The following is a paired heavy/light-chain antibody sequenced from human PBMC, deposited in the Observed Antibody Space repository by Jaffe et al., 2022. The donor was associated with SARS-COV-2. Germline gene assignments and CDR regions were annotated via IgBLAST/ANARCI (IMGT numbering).Light chain of an antibody. J-gene: IGLJ3*02. V-gene: IGLV1-47*01. Sequence: QSVLTQPPSASGTPGQRVTISCSGSSSNIGSNNVYWYQQLPGTAPKLLIYRNNQRPSGVPDRFSGSKSGTSASLAISGLRSEDEADYYCAAWDDSLSGRPWVFGGGTKLTVL. CDR3: AAWDDSLSGRPWV. CDR1: SSNIGSNN. CDR2: RNN.
Heavy chain of an antibody. V-gene: IGHV4-39*01. J-gene: IGHJ4*02. CDR3: AGEPVSRTGFDY. CDR1: DGSISSSSYY. Sequence: QLQLQESGPGLVKPSETLSLTCTVSDGSISSSSYYWAWIRQPPGKGLEWIGSIYYSGSTYYNPSLKSRVTISVDTSKNQFSLRLSSVTAADTATYYCAGEPVSRTGFDYWGQGTLVTVSS. CDR2: IYYSGST. D-gene: IGHD1-1*01.